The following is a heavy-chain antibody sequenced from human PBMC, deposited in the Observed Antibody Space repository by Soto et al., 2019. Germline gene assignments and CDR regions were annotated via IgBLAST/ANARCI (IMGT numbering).Heavy chain of an antibody. Sequence: PSETLSLTCTVSGGSVSSGSYYWSWIRQPPGKGLEWIGYIYYSGSTNYNPSLKSRVTISVDTSKNQFSLKLSSVTAADTAVYYWARVRLGAHYELIDYWGQGTLVTVSS. CDR2: IYYSGST. D-gene: IGHD1-26*01. V-gene: IGHV4-61*01. CDR1: GGSVSSGSYY. J-gene: IGHJ4*02. CDR3: ARVRLGAHYELIDY.